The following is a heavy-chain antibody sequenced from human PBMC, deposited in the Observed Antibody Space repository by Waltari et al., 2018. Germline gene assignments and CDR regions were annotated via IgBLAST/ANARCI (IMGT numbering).Heavy chain of an antibody. CDR2: INHSGST. J-gene: IGHJ6*02. CDR1: GGSFSGYY. V-gene: IGHV4-34*01. CDR3: ARVSSYYGMDV. Sequence: QVQLQQWGAGLLKPSETLSLTCAVYGGSFSGYYWSWIRQPPGKGLEWIGEINHSGSTNYNPSLKSRVTISVDTSKNQFSLKLSSVTAADMAVYYCARVSSYYGMDVWGQGTTVTVSS.